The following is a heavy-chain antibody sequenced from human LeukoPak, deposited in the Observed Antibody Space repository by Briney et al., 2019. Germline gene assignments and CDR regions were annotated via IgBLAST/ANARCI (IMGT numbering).Heavy chain of an antibody. D-gene: IGHD3-10*01. V-gene: IGHV4-34*01. CDR3: GRPRNYDGSGAFDY. Sequence: SQTLSLPCSVFGGSFIRYALSWTGPSTGNGLEWIGEINHSGSTNYNPSLKSRVTISVDTYKHHFSLTLSSVTAADTPVYYCGRPRNYDGSGAFDYWGQGTLVNVSS. J-gene: IGHJ4*02. CDR1: GGSFIRYA. CDR2: INHSGST.